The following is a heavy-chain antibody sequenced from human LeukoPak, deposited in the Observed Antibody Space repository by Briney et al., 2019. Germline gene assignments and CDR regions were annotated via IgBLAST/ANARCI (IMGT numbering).Heavy chain of an antibody. CDR3: AREGQSTAFDY. V-gene: IGHV3-64*04. CDR1: GFTFSNYA. D-gene: IGHD5-18*01. J-gene: IGHJ4*02. Sequence: GGSLRLSCSASGFTFSNYAMHWVRQAPGKGLEYVSAISNNGGTTYYADSVKGRFTISRDNSKNTLYLQMNSLRAEDTAVYYCAREGQSTAFDYWGQGTLVTVSS. CDR2: ISNNGGTT.